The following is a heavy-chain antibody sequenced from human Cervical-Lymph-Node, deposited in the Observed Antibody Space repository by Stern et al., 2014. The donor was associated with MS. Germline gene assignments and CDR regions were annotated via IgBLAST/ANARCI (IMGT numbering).Heavy chain of an antibody. J-gene: IGHJ4*02. Sequence: EVQLEESGGGLVQPGGALRLTCAASGFTFSRYAMSWVRQAPGKGLEWVSTFSSGGDDTYYAGSVKGRFTISRDNSNNTVYLQMNSLRAEDTAVYYCGKRGSSPMDYWGRGTLVIVSS. CDR1: GFTFSRYA. V-gene: IGHV3-23*04. CDR2: FSSGGDDT. CDR3: GKRGSSPMDY. D-gene: IGHD3-10*01.